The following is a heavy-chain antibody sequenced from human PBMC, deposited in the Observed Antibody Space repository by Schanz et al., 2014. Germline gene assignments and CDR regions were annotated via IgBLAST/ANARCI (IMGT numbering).Heavy chain of an antibody. CDR3: ARVQDDILTGSEYYYGMDV. J-gene: IGHJ6*02. V-gene: IGHV1-18*04. CDR2: INGYNGHT. CDR1: GYTFTSDS. Sequence: QVQLVQSGAEMKKPGASVKVSCKASGYTFTSDSMHWVRQAPGQGLEWMGWINGYNGHTLYAQKFQGRVTMTTDTSTSTAYMELRSLRSDDTAVYYCARVQDDILTGSEYYYGMDVWGQGTTVTVSS. D-gene: IGHD3-9*01.